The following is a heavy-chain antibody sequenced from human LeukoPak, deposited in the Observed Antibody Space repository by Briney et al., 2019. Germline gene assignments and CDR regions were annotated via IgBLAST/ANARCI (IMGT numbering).Heavy chain of an antibody. CDR3: ARERAVIVVGFDL. J-gene: IGHJ4*02. CDR2: VSYDGTTI. D-gene: IGHD3-22*01. CDR1: GFTFSDHV. Sequence: GRSLRLSCAASGFTFSDHVMHSVRQAPGKGLEWLAVVSYDGTTISYADSVKGRFTISRDNSNNILYLQMNSLRIEDTAVYYCARERAVIVVGFDLWGQGTLVSVA. V-gene: IGHV3-30*13.